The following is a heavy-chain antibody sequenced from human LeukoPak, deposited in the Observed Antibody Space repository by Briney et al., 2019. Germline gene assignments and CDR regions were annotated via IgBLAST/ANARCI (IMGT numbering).Heavy chain of an antibody. CDR3: ARYDCSSISCYHNWFDP. CDR1: GFTLSSYW. D-gene: IGHD2-2*01. V-gene: IGHV3-7*01. J-gene: IGHJ5*02. Sequence: GGSLRLSCAASGFTLSSYWMSWVRQAPGKGLEWVANIKQDGSEKYYVDSVKGRFTISRDNAKNSLYLQMNSLRAEDTAVYYCARYDCSSISCYHNWFDPWGQGTLVTVSS. CDR2: IKQDGSEK.